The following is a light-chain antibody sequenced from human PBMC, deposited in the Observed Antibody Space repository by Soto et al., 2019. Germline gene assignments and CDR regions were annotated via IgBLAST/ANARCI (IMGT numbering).Light chain of an antibody. J-gene: IGLJ1*01. V-gene: IGLV2-11*01. CDR3: CSYAGSSYV. CDR2: DVN. Sequence: QSVLTQPRSVSGSPGQSVTISCTGTSSDVGAYNSVSWYQQHPGKAPKLMICDVNKRPSGVPERFSGSKSGNTASLTISGLQAEDEADYYCCSYAGSSYVFGTGTKVTVL. CDR1: SSDVGAYNS.